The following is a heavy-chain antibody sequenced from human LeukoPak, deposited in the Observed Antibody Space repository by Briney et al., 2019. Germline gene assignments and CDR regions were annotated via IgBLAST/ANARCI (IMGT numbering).Heavy chain of an antibody. D-gene: IGHD2-15*01. Sequence: ASVKVSCKASGYTFTGYYMHWVGQAPGKGLEWMGWINPNSGGTNYVQKFQGRVTMTRDTSISTAYMELSWLRSDDTAVYYCARGFGVGNALDIWGQGAMVTVSS. CDR2: INPNSGGT. V-gene: IGHV1-2*02. CDR3: ARGFGVGNALDI. CDR1: GYTFTGYY. J-gene: IGHJ3*02.